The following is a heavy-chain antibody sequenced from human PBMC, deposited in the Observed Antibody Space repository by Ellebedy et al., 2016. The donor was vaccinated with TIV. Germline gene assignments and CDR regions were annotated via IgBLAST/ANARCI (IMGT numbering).Heavy chain of an antibody. J-gene: IGHJ4*02. CDR1: GFTFSNYW. CDR2: IRQDGGET. D-gene: IGHD6-6*01. V-gene: IGHV3-7*03. Sequence: PGGSLRLSCAASGFTFSNYWMSWVRQAPGKGLEWVANIRQDGGETNYVDSVKGRFTISRDNAKNSLYLQMNSLRVEDTAVYYCTSEYSSASHWAYWGQGTLVTVSS. CDR3: TSEYSSASHWAY.